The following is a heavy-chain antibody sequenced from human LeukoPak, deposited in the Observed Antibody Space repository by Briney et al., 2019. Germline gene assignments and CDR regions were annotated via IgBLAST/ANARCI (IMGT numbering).Heavy chain of an antibody. V-gene: IGHV4-59*08. CDR1: GGSISSYY. J-gene: IGHJ4*02. Sequence: SETLSLTCTVSGGSISSYYWSWIRQPPGKGLEWIGYVYYSGATNYNPSLKSRVTISLETSKNQFSLRLTSVTAADTAVYYCARRVAVTGIYCFDHWGQGTPVTVSS. CDR2: VYYSGAT. D-gene: IGHD6-19*01. CDR3: ARRVAVTGIYCFDH.